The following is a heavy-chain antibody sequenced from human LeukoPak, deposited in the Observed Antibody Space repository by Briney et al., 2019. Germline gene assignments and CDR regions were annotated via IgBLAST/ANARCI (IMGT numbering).Heavy chain of an antibody. CDR2: IYTSGST. J-gene: IGHJ4*02. Sequence: SETLSLTCTVSGGSISSYYWSWIRQPAGKGLEWIGRIYTSGSTNYNPSLKSRVTISVDTSKNQFSLKLSSVTAADTAVYYCARGGVITIFGVVFDYWGQGTLVTVSS. CDR3: ARGGVITIFGVVFDY. D-gene: IGHD3-3*01. V-gene: IGHV4-4*07. CDR1: GGSISSYY.